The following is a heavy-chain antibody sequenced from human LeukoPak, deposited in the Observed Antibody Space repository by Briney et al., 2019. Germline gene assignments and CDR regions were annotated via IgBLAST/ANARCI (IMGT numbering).Heavy chain of an antibody. Sequence: GGSLRLSCSASGFTFISYSMYWVRQAPGKGLEYVSAISSHGGSTYYADSVKGRLTISRDNSKTTLYLQMSSLRTEDTAVYYCAIAASGTLADFWGQGTVVTVSS. D-gene: IGHD6-13*01. CDR1: GFTFISYS. CDR3: AIAASGTLADF. CDR2: ISSHGGST. V-gene: IGHV3-64D*09. J-gene: IGHJ4*02.